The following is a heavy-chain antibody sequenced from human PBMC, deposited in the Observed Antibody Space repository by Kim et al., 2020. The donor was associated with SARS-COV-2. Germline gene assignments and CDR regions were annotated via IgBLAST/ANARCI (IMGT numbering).Heavy chain of an antibody. V-gene: IGHV3-23*01. J-gene: IGHJ6*02. Sequence: GGSLRLSCAASGFSFTCCAMTWVRQAPGKGLEWVSSISHDGRSSHYADSVKGRSTISRDDSKTTLYLQLNSLRGEDTAVYYCAKDVWDYSGMDVWGQGTT. D-gene: IGHD1-26*01. CDR3: AKDVWDYSGMDV. CDR1: GFSFTCCA. CDR2: ISHDGRSS.